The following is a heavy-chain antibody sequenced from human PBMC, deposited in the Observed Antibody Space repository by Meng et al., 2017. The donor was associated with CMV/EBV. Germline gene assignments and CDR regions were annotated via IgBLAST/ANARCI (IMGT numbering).Heavy chain of an antibody. V-gene: IGHV1-18*01. CDR2: ISAYNGNT. Sequence: ASVKVSCKASGHTFTSYGISWVRQAPGQGLEWMGWISAYNGNTNYAQKLQGRVTMTTDTSTSTAYMELRSLRSDDTAVYYCARDALYSSSWYYYYYGMDVWGQGTTVTVSS. CDR3: ARDALYSSSWYYYYYGMDV. J-gene: IGHJ6*02. D-gene: IGHD6-13*01. CDR1: GHTFTSYG.